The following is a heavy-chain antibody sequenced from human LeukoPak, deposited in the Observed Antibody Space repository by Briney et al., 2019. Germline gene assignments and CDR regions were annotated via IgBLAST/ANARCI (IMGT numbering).Heavy chain of an antibody. J-gene: IGHJ4*02. CDR2: IHSGGTT. CDR3: ARERRYCSGDNCYSGLDY. CDR1: GFTVSSNY. Sequence: PGGSLRLSCAVSGFTVSSNYMSWVRQAPGKGLGWVSLIHSGGTTDYADSVKDRFTISRDYSKNTVNLQINSLRAEDTAVYYCARERRYCSGDNCYSGLDYWGQGTLVIVSS. D-gene: IGHD2-15*01. V-gene: IGHV3-53*01.